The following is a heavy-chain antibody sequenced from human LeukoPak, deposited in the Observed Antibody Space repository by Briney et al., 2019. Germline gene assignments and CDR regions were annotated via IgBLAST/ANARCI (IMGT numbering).Heavy chain of an antibody. J-gene: IGHJ1*01. CDR3: VKDRINYMDFVFQH. V-gene: IGHV3-64D*06. CDR2: ISSNGGST. Sequence: PGGSLRLSCAASGFTFSSYAMHWVRQAPGKGLEYVSAISSNGGSTYYADSVKGRFTISRDNSKNTLYLQMSSLRAEDTAVYYCVKDRINYMDFVFQHWGQGTLVTVSS. CDR1: GFTFSSYA. D-gene: IGHD4-11*01.